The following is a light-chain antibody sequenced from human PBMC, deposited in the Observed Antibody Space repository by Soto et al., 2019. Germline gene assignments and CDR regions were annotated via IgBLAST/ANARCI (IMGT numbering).Light chain of an antibody. CDR2: KAS. CDR1: QSVGRW. CDR3: QQYETYAT. Sequence: IQMTQSPATLPASVGDLVTITCRASQSVGRWLAWYQQKPGKAPQVLIYKASDLKSGVPSRFSGSGSGTEFTLTISGLQPDDSATYYCQQYETYATFGQGTKVEIK. J-gene: IGKJ1*01. V-gene: IGKV1-5*03.